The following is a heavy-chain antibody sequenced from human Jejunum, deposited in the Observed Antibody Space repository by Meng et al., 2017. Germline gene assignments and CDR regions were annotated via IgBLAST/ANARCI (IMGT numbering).Heavy chain of an antibody. D-gene: IGHD3-22*01. V-gene: IGHV3-7*01. CDR3: AHDSSGYYTFPS. CDR2: IKEDGSDK. Sequence: GESLKISCAASGFTFSNHCMNWVRKAPGKGLEWVANIKEDGSDKYYVDSVKGRFTISRDNAKNSLYLQMNSLRVEDTAVYYCAHDSSGYYTFPSWGQGTLVTVSS. J-gene: IGHJ4*02. CDR1: GFTFSNHC.